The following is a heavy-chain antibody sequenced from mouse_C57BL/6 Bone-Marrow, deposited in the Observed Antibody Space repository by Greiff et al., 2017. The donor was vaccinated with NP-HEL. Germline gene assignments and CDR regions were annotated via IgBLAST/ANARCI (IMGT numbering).Heavy chain of an antibody. J-gene: IGHJ4*01. Sequence: EVNVVESGGGLVQPGGSLKLSCAASGFTFSDYYMYWVRQTPEKRLEWVAYISNGGGSTYYPDTVKGRFTISRDNAKNTLYLQMSRLKSEDTAMYYCARHGRYYAMDYWGQGTSVTVSS. CDR1: GFTFSDYY. V-gene: IGHV5-12*01. CDR3: ARHGRYYAMDY. CDR2: ISNGGGST.